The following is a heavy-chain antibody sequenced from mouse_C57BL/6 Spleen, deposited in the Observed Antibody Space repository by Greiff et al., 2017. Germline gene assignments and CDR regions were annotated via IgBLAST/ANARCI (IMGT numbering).Heavy chain of an antibody. CDR3: ARDYYGNYVRFAY. J-gene: IGHJ3*01. CDR1: GYTFTSYT. D-gene: IGHD2-1*01. V-gene: IGHV1-4*01. Sequence: QVQLQQSGAELARPGASVKMSCKASGYTFTSYTMHWVKQRPGKGLEWIGYINPSSGYTKYNQKFKDKATLTADKSSSTAYMQLSSLTSEDSAVYYCARDYYGNYVRFAYWGQGTLVTVSA. CDR2: INPSSGYT.